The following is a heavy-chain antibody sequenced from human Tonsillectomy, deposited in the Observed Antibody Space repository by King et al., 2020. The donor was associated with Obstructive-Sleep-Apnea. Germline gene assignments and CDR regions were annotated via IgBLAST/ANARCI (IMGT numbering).Heavy chain of an antibody. J-gene: IGHJ5*02. V-gene: IGHV4-34*01. Sequence: VQLQQWGAGLLKPSETLSLTCAVYGGPFSGYYWSWIRQPPGKGLEWIGEINHSGSTDYSPSLKSRVTISVDTSKSQFSLKLSSVTAADTAVYFCARGRMIVPVARGNWFDPWGQGTLVTVSS. D-gene: IGHD2-2*01. CDR2: INHSGST. CDR3: ARGRMIVPVARGNWFDP. CDR1: GGPFSGYY.